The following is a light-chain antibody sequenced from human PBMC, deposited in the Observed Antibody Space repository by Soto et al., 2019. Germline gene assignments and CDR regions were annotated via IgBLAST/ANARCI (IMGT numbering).Light chain of an antibody. CDR2: GAS. Sequence: PGEGVTLSCRASQTISNDLAWYQQKPGQAPRLLIYGASTRATGVPARFSGGGSGTEFTLTISSLQSEDFAFYYCQQNNKWPPVTFGGGTKVDIK. J-gene: IGKJ4*01. CDR3: QQNNKWPPVT. V-gene: IGKV3-15*01. CDR1: QTISND.